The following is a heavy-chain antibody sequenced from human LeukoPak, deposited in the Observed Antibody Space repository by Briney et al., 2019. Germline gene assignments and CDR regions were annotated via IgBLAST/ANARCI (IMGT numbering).Heavy chain of an antibody. CDR1: GGSISSYY. J-gene: IGHJ4*02. Sequence: SETLSLTCTVSGGSISSYYWSWIRQPPGKGLEWIGYIYYSGSTNYNPSLKSRVTISVDTSKNQFSLKLGSVTAADTAVYYCARESIAAAGIDYWGQGTLVTVSS. D-gene: IGHD6-13*01. CDR2: IYYSGST. V-gene: IGHV4-59*01. CDR3: ARESIAAAGIDY.